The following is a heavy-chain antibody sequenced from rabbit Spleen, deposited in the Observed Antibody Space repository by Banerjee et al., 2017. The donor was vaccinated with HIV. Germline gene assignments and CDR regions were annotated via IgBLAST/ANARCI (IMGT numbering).Heavy chain of an antibody. J-gene: IGHJ6*01. CDR3: ARDTSTSFSSYGMDL. D-gene: IGHD1-1*01. Sequence: EQLEESGRGLVKPEGSLTLTCKASGFSLTSNDYMCWVRQAPGKGLEWIACIYAGSSGFTYHASWAKGRFTISKTSSTTVTLQLNSLTAADTATYFCARDTSTSFSSYGMDLWGQGTLVTVS. CDR1: GFSLTSNDY. CDR2: IYAGSSGFT. V-gene: IGHV1S45*01.